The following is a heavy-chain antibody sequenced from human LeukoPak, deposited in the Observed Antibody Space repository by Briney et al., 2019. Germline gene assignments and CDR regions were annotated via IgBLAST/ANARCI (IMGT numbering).Heavy chain of an antibody. CDR1: GYTFTSYD. Sequence: ASVKVSCKASGYTFTSYDINWVGQATGQGREWMGWMNPNSGNTGYAQKFQGRVTMTSNTSISTAYMELSSLRSEDTAVYYCARVWRSRPEDWGQGTLVTVSS. CDR2: MNPNSGNT. V-gene: IGHV1-8*01. D-gene: IGHD6-19*01. J-gene: IGHJ4*02. CDR3: ARVWRSRPED.